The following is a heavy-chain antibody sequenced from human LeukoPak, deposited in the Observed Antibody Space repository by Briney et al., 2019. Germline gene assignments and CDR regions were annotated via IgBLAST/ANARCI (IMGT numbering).Heavy chain of an antibody. J-gene: IGHJ1*01. CDR1: GGSISSYY. Sequence: SETLSLTCTVSGGSISSYYWSWIRQPPGKGLEWIGYIYYSGSTNYNPSLKSRVTISVDTSKNQFSLKLSSVTAADTAAYYCARAYSSSWYVEYFQHWGQGTLVTVSS. V-gene: IGHV4-59*01. D-gene: IGHD6-13*01. CDR2: IYYSGST. CDR3: ARAYSSSWYVEYFQH.